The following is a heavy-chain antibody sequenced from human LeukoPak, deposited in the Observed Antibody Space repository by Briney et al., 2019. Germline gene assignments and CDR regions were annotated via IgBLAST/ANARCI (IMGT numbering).Heavy chain of an antibody. D-gene: IGHD3-3*01. CDR1: GFTFSSYA. CDR3: ARGRRFLDN. CDR2: ISGSGGST. V-gene: IGHV3-23*01. J-gene: IGHJ4*02. Sequence: PGGSLRLSCAASGFTFSSYAMSWVRQAPGKGLEWVSGISGSGGSTYYADSVKGRITISRDNSKNTLYLQMNSLRAEDTAVYYCARGRRFLDNWGQGTLVTVSS.